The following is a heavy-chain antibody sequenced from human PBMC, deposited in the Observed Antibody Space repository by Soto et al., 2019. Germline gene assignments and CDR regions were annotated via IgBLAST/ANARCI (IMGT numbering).Heavy chain of an antibody. Sequence: QVQLQESGPGLVKPSETLSLTCTVSGGSISGSYWSWIRQAPGKGLEWIGYIYYSGNTNYNPSHKSRLTISVDTSKNQFSLKVRSVTAADTAVYYCAKRYCSGGSCYATHAFDIWGQGTMVTVSS. J-gene: IGHJ3*02. CDR3: AKRYCSGGSCYATHAFDI. CDR1: GGSISGSY. V-gene: IGHV4-59*08. D-gene: IGHD2-15*01. CDR2: IYYSGNT.